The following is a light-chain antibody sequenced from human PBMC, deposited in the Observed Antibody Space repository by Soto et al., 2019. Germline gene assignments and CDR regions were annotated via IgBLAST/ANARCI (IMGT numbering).Light chain of an antibody. CDR2: GTS. J-gene: IGKJ1*01. V-gene: IGKV3-20*01. CDR1: QGVSSNY. CDR3: QHYGSSRT. Sequence: EIVLTQSPGTLSLSPGERTTLSCRASQGVSSNYLAWYQQKSGQAPXLLLYGTSSRATGIPERFSGSGSGTDFPLTISRLEPEDSAVYYCQHYGSSRTFGQGTKVDIK.